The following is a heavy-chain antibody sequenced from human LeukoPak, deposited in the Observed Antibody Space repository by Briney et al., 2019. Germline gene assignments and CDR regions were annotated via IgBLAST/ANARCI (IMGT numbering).Heavy chain of an antibody. CDR1: GGSISSGGYY. D-gene: IGHD1-26*01. CDR3: ARGLEDSGNFGY. V-gene: IGHV4-31*03. J-gene: IGHJ4*02. CDR2: IYYSGST. Sequence: SETLSLTCTVSGGSISSGGYYWSWIRQHPGKGLEWIGYIYYSGSTYYNPSLKSRVTISVDTSKNQFSLKLSSVTAADTAVYYCARGLEDSGNFGYWGQGTLVTVSS.